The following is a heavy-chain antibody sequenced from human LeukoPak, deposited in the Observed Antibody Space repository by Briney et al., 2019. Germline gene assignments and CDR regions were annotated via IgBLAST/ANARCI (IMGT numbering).Heavy chain of an antibody. CDR1: GFTVSNNY. D-gene: IGHD3-10*01. CDR2: IYSGGNT. V-gene: IGHV3-66*02. CDR3: AKEYDSGGYGANFDY. J-gene: IGHJ4*02. Sequence: PGGSLRLSCAASGFTVSNNYMSWVRQAPGKGLEWVSLIYSGGNTYYADSVRGRFSISRDNSRNTMYLQMDSLRAEDTAVYYCAKEYDSGGYGANFDYWGQGTLVTVSS.